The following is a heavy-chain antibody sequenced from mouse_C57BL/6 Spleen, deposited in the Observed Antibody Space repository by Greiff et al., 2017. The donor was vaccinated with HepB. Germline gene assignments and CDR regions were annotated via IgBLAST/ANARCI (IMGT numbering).Heavy chain of an antibody. V-gene: IGHV1-82*01. CDR3: PRTGITTVVAPSFDY. CDR1: GYAFSSSW. Sequence: QVQLQQSGPELVKPGASVKISCKASGYAFSSSWMNWVKQRPGKGLEWIGRIYPGDGDTNYNGKFKGKATLTADKSSSTAYMQLSSLTSEDSAVYFCPRTGITTVVAPSFDYWGQGTTLTVSS. CDR2: IYPGDGDT. J-gene: IGHJ2*01. D-gene: IGHD1-1*01.